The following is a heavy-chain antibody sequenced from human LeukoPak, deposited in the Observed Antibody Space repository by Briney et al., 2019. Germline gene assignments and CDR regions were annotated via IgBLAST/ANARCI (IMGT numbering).Heavy chain of an antibody. D-gene: IGHD2-2*01. CDR1: GFPFNIYE. CDR2: ISTSGSTI. Sequence: PGGSLPLSCAASGFPFNIYEVNWVRQAPGKGLEWVSYISTSGSTIFYAVSVKGRFTISRDNAKNSLYLQMNSLRAEDTAVYFCARETDSTLFDYWGQGTLVTGSS. V-gene: IGHV3-48*03. J-gene: IGHJ4*02. CDR3: ARETDSTLFDY.